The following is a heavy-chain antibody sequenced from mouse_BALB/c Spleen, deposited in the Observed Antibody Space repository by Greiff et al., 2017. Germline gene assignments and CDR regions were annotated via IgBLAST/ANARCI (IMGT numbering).Heavy chain of an antibody. J-gene: IGHJ3*01. Sequence: VQLQQSGAELVKPGASVKLSCTASGFTFTDSYMHWVKQRPEQGLEWIGGIDPANGNTKYDPKFQGKATITTDTSSNTAYLQLSSLTSEDAAVYYCARRDYDYGWFADWGQGTMVTVSA. D-gene: IGHD2-4*01. CDR3: ARRDYDYGWFAD. V-gene: IGHV14-3*02. CDR1: GFTFTDSY. CDR2: IDPANGNT.